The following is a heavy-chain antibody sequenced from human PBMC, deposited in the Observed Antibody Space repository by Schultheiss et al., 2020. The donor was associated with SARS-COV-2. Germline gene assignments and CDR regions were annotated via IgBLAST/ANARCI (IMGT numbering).Heavy chain of an antibody. J-gene: IGHJ4*02. D-gene: IGHD6-19*01. V-gene: IGHV4-59*08. CDR3: AGVLSGWYYFDY. CDR1: GGSFSGYY. CDR2: IYYSGST. Sequence: SETLSLTCAVYGGSFSGYYWCWIRQPPRKGLEWIGYIYYSGSTNYNPSLKSRVTISVDTSKNQFSLKLRSVTAADTAVYYCAGVLSGWYYFDYWGQGTLVTVSS.